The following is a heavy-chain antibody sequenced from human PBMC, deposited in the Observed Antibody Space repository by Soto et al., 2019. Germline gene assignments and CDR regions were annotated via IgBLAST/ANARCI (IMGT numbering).Heavy chain of an antibody. Sequence: SLSLSCAASGFTLSSYAMTWVSQAPGKGLEWVSAISGSGTRTYYADSVKGRFTVSRDNSKSTLDLQMNSLRAEDTAVYYCATEGSSSTSCHYGMXVRGQGTTVX. J-gene: IGHJ6*02. V-gene: IGHV3-23*01. D-gene: IGHD2-2*01. CDR3: ATEGSSSTSCHYGMXV. CDR1: GFTLSSYA. CDR2: ISGSGTRT.